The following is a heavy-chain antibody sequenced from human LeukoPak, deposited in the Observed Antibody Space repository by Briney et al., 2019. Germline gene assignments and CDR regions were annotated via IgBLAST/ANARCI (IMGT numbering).Heavy chain of an antibody. D-gene: IGHD3-22*01. V-gene: IGHV3-30*07. CDR3: ARARAYYYDSSGFYFDY. Sequence: GGSLRLSCAASGFTFSAYAMHWVRQAPGKGLEWVALITYDGSNADYADSVKGRVTISRDNSKNTFYLQMNSLRAEDTAVYYCARARAYYYDSSGFYFDYWGQGTLVTVSS. CDR1: GFTFSAYA. J-gene: IGHJ4*02. CDR2: ITYDGSNA.